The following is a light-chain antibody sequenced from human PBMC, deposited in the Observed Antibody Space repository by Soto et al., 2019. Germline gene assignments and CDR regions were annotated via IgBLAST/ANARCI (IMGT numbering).Light chain of an antibody. J-gene: IGKJ2*01. CDR3: QQRSNWPPMYT. CDR1: QSVSRY. Sequence: EIVLTQSPATLSLSPGERATLSCRASQSVSRYLAWYQQKPGQAPRLLIYDASNRATGIPARFSASGSGTDFTLTISSLEPEDFAVYYCQQRSNWPPMYTFGQGTKLEIK. V-gene: IGKV3-11*01. CDR2: DAS.